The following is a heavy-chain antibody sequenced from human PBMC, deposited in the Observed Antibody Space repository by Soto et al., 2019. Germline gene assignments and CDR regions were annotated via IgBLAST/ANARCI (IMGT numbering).Heavy chain of an antibody. D-gene: IGHD6-6*01. CDR1: GFSFTGYY. CDR3: AKDLTRQLAYWLDP. J-gene: IGHJ5*02. V-gene: IGHV1-2*02. Sequence: ASVKVSCKASGFSFTGYYIHWLRQAPGQGLEWMGWINAHSGGTEYAQKFQGRVTLTRDTSISTAYMTLSSLRSDDTAIYYCAKDLTRQLAYWLDPWGQGTQVTVS. CDR2: INAHSGGT.